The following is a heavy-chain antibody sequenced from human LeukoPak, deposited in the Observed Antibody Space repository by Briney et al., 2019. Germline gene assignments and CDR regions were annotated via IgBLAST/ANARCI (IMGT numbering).Heavy chain of an antibody. CDR1: GFTFSSYS. D-gene: IGHD2-21*02. CDR3: ARGGASCGGDCLDY. CDR2: ISVSSRSK. Sequence: GGALRLSCAAPGFTFSSYSMNGVRQAPGKGLEGVSYISVSSRSKKYADSVKGGFNISRDNAKNSLYLQMNSLRAEDTAVYYCARGGASCGGDCLDYWGQGTLVTVSS. V-gene: IGHV3-48*01. J-gene: IGHJ4*02.